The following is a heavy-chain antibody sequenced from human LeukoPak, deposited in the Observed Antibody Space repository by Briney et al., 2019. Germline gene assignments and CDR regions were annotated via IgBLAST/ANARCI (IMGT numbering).Heavy chain of an antibody. CDR2: IIPIFGTA. CDR1: GGTFSSYA. Sequence: ASVKVSCKASGGTFSSYAISWVRQAPGQGLEWMGGIIPIFGTANYAQKFQGRVTITADKSTSTAYMELSSLRSEDTAVYYCAREGRYYYYYMDVWGKGTTVTISS. CDR3: AREGRYYYYYMDV. V-gene: IGHV1-69*06. J-gene: IGHJ6*03.